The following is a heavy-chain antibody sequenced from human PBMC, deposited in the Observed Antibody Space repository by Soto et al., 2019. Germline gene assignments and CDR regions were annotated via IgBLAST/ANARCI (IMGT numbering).Heavy chain of an antibody. D-gene: IGHD6-13*01. CDR1: GFTFSSYW. J-gene: IGHJ6*02. CDR3: GRGGSGIYGMDI. CDR2: IIRDGSST. V-gene: IGHV3-74*01. Sequence: EVQLVESGGGLVQPGGSLRLACAASGFTFSSYWMHWVRQAPGKGLVWISRIIRDGSSTNYADSVKGRFTISRANAKNTLYLEINSLRADDTAVYFCGRGGSGIYGMDIWGQGTTVIVSS.